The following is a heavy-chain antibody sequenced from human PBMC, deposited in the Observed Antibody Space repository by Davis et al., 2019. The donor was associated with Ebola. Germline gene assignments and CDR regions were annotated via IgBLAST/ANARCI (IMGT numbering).Heavy chain of an antibody. Sequence: GESLKISCAASGFSFSDYGMYWFRQAPGKGLEWLSYIGGRSDNINYADSVEGRLTTSRDNVKDSLSLHMNSLRAEDTALYYCAREKGRAATYYYYYGMDVWGQGTTVTVSS. V-gene: IGHV3-48*01. D-gene: IGHD2-15*01. CDR3: AREKGRAATYYYYYGMDV. CDR2: IGGRSDNI. J-gene: IGHJ6*02. CDR1: GFSFSDYG.